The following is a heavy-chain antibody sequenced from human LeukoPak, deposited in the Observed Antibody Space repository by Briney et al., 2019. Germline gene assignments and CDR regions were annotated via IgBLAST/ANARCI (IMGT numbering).Heavy chain of an antibody. CDR3: AKSGSGSYCLDY. D-gene: IGHD1-26*01. CDR2: IKHDGGVK. V-gene: IGHV3-7*01. Sequence: GGSLTLSCAASGFTFSSFWMTWVRQAPGKGMEWVANIKHDGGVKYYVDSVRGRFTISRDNAKNSLYLQMNSLRAEDTAVYYCAKSGSGSYCLDYWGQGTLVTVSS. CDR1: GFTFSSFW. J-gene: IGHJ4*02.